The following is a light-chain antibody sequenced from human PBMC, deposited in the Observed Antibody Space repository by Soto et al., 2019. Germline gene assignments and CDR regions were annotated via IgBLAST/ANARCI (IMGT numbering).Light chain of an antibody. CDR3: SSYTRGSTHV. CDR1: SSDVGGYNY. V-gene: IGLV2-14*01. Sequence: QSALTQPASVSGSPGQSIAISCTGTSSDVGGYNYVSWYHQHPGKVPKLMIYEVSHRPSGVSNRFSGSKSGNTASLTISGLQAEDEADYYCSSYTRGSTHVFGTGTKVTVL. J-gene: IGLJ1*01. CDR2: EVS.